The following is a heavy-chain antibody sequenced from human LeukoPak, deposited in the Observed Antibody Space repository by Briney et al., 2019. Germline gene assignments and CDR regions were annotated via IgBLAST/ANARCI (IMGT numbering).Heavy chain of an antibody. V-gene: IGHV4-59*01. CDR3: ARGAVAGQDFDY. D-gene: IGHD6-19*01. CDR1: GGSISSYH. CDR2: IFYSGCT. J-gene: IGHJ4*02. Sequence: SETLSLTCTVSGGSISSYHWSWIRQPPGKGLEWIGYIFYSGCTNYNPSLKNRVTISGDTSKNQFSLELSPVTTADTAVYYCARGAVAGQDFDYWGQGTLVTVSS.